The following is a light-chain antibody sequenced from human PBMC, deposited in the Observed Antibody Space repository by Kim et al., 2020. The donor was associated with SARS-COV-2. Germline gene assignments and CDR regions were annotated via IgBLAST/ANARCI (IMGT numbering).Light chain of an antibody. V-gene: IGLV2-8*01. CDR3: SPYAGSNIV. Sequence: QSALTQPPSASGSPGQSVTISCTGTSSDVGGYNYVSWYQQHPGKAPKLMIYEVSKRPSGVPDRFSGSKSGNTASLTVSGLQAEDEADYYCSPYAGSNIVFGTGTKVTVL. J-gene: IGLJ1*01. CDR2: EVS. CDR1: SSDVGGYNY.